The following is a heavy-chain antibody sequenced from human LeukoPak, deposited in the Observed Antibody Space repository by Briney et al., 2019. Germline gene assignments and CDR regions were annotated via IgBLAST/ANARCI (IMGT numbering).Heavy chain of an antibody. CDR1: GFTFSSYA. J-gene: IGHJ4*02. D-gene: IGHD3-3*01. CDR2: ISGSGGST. Sequence: PGGSLRLSCAGSGFTFSSYAMSWVRQAPGKGLEWVSAISGSGGSTYYADSVKGRFTISRDNSKNTLYLQMNSLRAEDTAVYYCAKGGLTIFGVVTLSPFDYWGQGTLVTVSS. V-gene: IGHV3-23*01. CDR3: AKGGLTIFGVVTLSPFDY.